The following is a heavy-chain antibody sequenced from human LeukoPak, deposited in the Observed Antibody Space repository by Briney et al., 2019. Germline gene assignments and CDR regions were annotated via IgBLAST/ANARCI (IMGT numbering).Heavy chain of an antibody. V-gene: IGHV4-30-4*01. Sequence: KASETLALTCTVSGGSISSGDYYWRWIRQPPGKGLEWIAYMYYSGSTYYNPSLKSRVTMSADTSKNQLSLKLSSVTAADTAVYYCARPYYYDSRIDPWGQGILVTVSS. CDR1: GGSISSGDYY. CDR2: MYYSGST. CDR3: ARPYYYDSRIDP. D-gene: IGHD3-22*01. J-gene: IGHJ5*02.